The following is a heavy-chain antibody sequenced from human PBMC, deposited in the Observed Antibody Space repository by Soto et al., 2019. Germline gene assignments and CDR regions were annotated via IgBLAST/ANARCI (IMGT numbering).Heavy chain of an antibody. J-gene: IGHJ4*02. CDR2: IKQDGIEK. Sequence: EVQLVESGGGLVQPGGSLRLSCIASGFTFSNYWMSWVRQAPGKGLEWVANIKQDGIEKYYVDSVKGRFTISRDNAKISLYLPMNSLRAEDTAVYYCARVASIAAFYWGQGTLVIVSS. D-gene: IGHD6-6*01. CDR1: GFTFSNYW. V-gene: IGHV3-7*05. CDR3: ARVASIAAFY.